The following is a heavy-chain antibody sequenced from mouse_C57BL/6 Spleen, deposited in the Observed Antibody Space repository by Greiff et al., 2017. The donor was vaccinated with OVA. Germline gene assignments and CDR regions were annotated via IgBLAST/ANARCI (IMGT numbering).Heavy chain of an antibody. CDR1: GYTFTSYW. V-gene: IGHV1-72*01. CDR3: AREGTFYYGSSYDY. CDR2: IDPNRGGT. Sequence: QVQLQQPGAELVKPGASVKLSCKASGYTFTSYWMHWVKQRPGRGLEWIGRIDPNRGGTKYNEKFKSKATLTVDKPSSTAYMQLSSLTSEDSAVYYCAREGTFYYGSSYDYWGQGTTLTVSS. J-gene: IGHJ2*01. D-gene: IGHD1-1*01.